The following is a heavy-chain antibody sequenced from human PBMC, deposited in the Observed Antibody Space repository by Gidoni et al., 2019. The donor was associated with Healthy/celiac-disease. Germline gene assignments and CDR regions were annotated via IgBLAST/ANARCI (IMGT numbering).Heavy chain of an antibody. CDR1: GYSFTSYW. CDR3: ASQREGVGATSLDAFDI. V-gene: IGHV5-51*01. CDR2: IYHGDSDT. D-gene: IGHD1-26*01. Sequence: EVQLVQFGAEVKKPGESLKISCKGSGYSFTSYWIGWVRQLPWKGLEWMGIIYHGDSDTRYSPAFQGQVTISADKSISTAYLQWSSLKASDTAMYYCASQREGVGATSLDAFDIWGQGTMVTVSS. J-gene: IGHJ3*02.